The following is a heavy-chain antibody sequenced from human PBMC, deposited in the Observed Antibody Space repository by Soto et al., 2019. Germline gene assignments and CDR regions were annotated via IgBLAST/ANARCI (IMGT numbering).Heavy chain of an antibody. CDR1: GFTFSSYA. CDR2: ISYDGSNK. Sequence: GGSLRLSCAASGFTFSSYAMHWVRQAPGKGLEWVAVISYDGSNKYYADSVKGRFTISRDNSKNTLYLQMNSLRAEDTAVYYCARVNLPVVYVFWGGSTQGYYYGMDVWGKGTRVTVP. V-gene: IGHV3-30-3*01. J-gene: IGHJ6*04. CDR3: ARVNLPVVYVFWGGSTQGYYYGMDV. D-gene: IGHD3-3*01.